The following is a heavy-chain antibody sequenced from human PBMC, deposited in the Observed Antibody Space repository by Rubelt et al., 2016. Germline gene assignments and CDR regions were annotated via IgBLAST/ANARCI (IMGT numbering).Heavy chain of an antibody. CDR2: IFFNGNS. CDR3: ARHGAVRNWFFDL. CDR1: GGSISSSNYY. J-gene: IGHJ2*01. D-gene: IGHD3-16*01. Sequence: QLQLQESGPGLVKPSETLSLTCTVSGGSISSSNYYWAWIRQPPGKGLEWIGYIFFNGNSNYNPSLKSRVTISVDTSTNQVSLKLNSGTAADTAVYYCARHGAVRNWFFDLWGRGTLVTVSS. V-gene: IGHV4-61*05.